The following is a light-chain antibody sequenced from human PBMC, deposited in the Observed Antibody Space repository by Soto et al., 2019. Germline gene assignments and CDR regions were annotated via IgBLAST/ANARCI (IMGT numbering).Light chain of an antibody. CDR2: AAS. CDR1: QSISSY. V-gene: IGKV1-39*01. Sequence: DIQMTQSPSSLSASVGDRVTITCRASQSISSYLNWYQQKPGKAPKLLIYAASSLQSGVPSRFSGSASGTDFTLTISSLQPEDFATYYCQQRYSTPHTFGQGTKLEIK. J-gene: IGKJ2*01. CDR3: QQRYSTPHT.